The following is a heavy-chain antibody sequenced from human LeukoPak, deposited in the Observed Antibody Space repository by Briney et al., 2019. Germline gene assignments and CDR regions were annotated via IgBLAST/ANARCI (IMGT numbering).Heavy chain of an antibody. Sequence: GGSLRLSCEDSGFSFSFFWMHWIRQAPGKGLVWASRIRSDGTTTDYADSVKGRFTISRYNVKNTLYLQMNSLRVEDSAVYYCTRDGGNMAFDHWGQGTLVTVSS. CDR3: TRDGGNMAFDH. D-gene: IGHD2/OR15-2a*01. CDR1: GFSFSFFW. CDR2: IRSDGTTT. J-gene: IGHJ4*02. V-gene: IGHV3-74*01.